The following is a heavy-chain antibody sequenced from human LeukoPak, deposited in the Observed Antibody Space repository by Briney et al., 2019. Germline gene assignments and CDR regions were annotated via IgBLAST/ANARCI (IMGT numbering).Heavy chain of an antibody. Sequence: GGSLSLSCAAYGFTFSSYEMNWVRQAPGKGLEWVSYICSSGSTIYYADSVKGRFTISRDNAKNSLYLQMDSLRAEDTAGYYCARDREASVFNYYYYGMDVWGQGTTVTVSS. J-gene: IGHJ6*02. V-gene: IGHV3-48*03. D-gene: IGHD1-26*01. CDR3: ARDREASVFNYYYYGMDV. CDR2: ICSSGSTI. CDR1: GFTFSSYE.